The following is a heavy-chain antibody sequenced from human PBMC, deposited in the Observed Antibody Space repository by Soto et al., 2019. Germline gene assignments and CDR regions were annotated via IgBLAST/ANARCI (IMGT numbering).Heavy chain of an antibody. Sequence: GASVKVSCKASGYTFTSYDINWVRQATGQGLEWMGCMNLNSGNTGYAQKFQGRVTMTRNTSISTAYMELSSLRSEDTAVYYCANPIPKTGTTFGFWGQGTLVTVSS. J-gene: IGHJ4*02. V-gene: IGHV1-8*01. CDR3: ANPIPKTGTTFGF. CDR1: GYTFTSYD. D-gene: IGHD1-1*01. CDR2: MNLNSGNT.